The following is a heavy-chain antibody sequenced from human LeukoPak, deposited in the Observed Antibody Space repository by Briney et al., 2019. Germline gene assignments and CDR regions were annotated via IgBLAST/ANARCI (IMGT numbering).Heavy chain of an antibody. CDR3: AGAISKGAGIAS. D-gene: IGHD1-26*01. V-gene: IGHV3-33*03. Sequence: GRSLRLSCATSGFTLDKYGIHWVRQAPGKGLEWVAVIWHDGSRTHYADSLKGRFTISRDNSKETAFLQMNSLTVEDTATYYGAGAISKGAGIASWGQGTLVTVSS. J-gene: IGHJ1*01. CDR2: IWHDGSRT. CDR1: GFTLDKYG.